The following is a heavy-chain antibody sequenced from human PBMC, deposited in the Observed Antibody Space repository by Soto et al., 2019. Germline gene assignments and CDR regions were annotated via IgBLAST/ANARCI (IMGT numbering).Heavy chain of an antibody. Sequence: EVQLVESGGGLVQPGGSLRLSCAASGFTVSSNYMSWVRQAPGKGLEWVSVIYSGGSTYYADSVKGRFTISRDNSKNTLYLQMNSLRAEDTAVYYCARDLFTTDSYYYYYMDVWGKGTTVTVSS. CDR3: ARDLFTTDSYYYYYMDV. V-gene: IGHV3-66*01. CDR2: IYSGGST. J-gene: IGHJ6*03. D-gene: IGHD3-3*01. CDR1: GFTVSSNY.